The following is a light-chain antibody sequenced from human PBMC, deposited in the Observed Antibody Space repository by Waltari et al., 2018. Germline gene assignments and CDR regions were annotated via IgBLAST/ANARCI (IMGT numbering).Light chain of an antibody. J-gene: IGLJ1*01. CDR1: NFEDVI. CDR2: DVV. Sequence: LTQPPSVSVAPGQTAKITCEGVNFEDVIVHWYQHRPGQSPVLLIYDVVNRAPGLPDRFSGSKSETTATLTISRLEAGDEADYYCHVWEGTSHPCVFGTGTKVAV. V-gene: IGLV3-21*02. CDR3: HVWEGTSHPCV.